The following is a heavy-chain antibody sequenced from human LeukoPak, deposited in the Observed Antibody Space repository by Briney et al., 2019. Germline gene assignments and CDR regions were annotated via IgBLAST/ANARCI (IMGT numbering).Heavy chain of an antibody. CDR1: GGSFSGYY. V-gene: IGHV4-34*01. CDR3: ARGRITMVRGRAYYFDY. CDR2: INHSGST. Sequence: SETLSLTCAVYGGSFSGYYWSWIRQPPGKGLEWIGEINHSGSTNYNPSLKSRVTISVDTSKNQFSLKLSSVTAADTAVYYCARGRITMVRGRAYYFDYWGQGTLVTVSP. D-gene: IGHD3-10*01. J-gene: IGHJ4*02.